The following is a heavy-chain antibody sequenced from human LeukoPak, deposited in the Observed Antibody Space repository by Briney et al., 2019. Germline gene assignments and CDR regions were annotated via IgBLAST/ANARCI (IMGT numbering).Heavy chain of an antibody. J-gene: IGHJ3*02. Sequence: GGSLRLSCAASGFTFSSYWMHWVRQAPGKGLVWVSRINSDGSSTRYADSVKGRFIISRVNVKNTLYLQMNSLRAEDTAVYYCARDHYDSSGYYYEGDAFDIWGQGTMVTVSS. D-gene: IGHD3-22*01. V-gene: IGHV3-74*01. CDR3: ARDHYDSSGYYYEGDAFDI. CDR1: GFTFSSYW. CDR2: INSDGSST.